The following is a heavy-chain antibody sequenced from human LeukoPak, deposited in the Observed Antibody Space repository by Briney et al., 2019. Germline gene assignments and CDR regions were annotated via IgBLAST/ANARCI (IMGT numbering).Heavy chain of an antibody. V-gene: IGHV3-11*01. D-gene: IGHD3-10*01. J-gene: IGHJ4*02. CDR1: GFTFSDYN. CDR3: ARDDLDRGFD. CDR2: ISRSGSTK. Sequence: GGSLRLSCAASGFTFSDYNMRWIRQAPGKGLEWVSSISRSGSTKYYADSVKGRFTISRDNAKNSLFLQMNSLRAEDTAVYYCARDDLDRGFDWGQGTLVTVSS.